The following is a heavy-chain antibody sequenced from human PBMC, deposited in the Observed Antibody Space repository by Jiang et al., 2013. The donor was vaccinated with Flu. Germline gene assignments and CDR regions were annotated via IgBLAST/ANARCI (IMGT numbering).Heavy chain of an antibody. V-gene: IGHV2-70*01. J-gene: IGHJ3*02. CDR3: ARIIGDIVDLQGAFDI. Sequence: KPTQTLTLTCTFSGFSLSTSGMCVSWIRQPPGKALEWLALIDWDDDKYYSTSLKTRLTISKDTSKNQVVLTMTNMDPVDTATYYCARIIGDIVDLQGAFDIWGQGTMVTVSS. CDR2: IDWDDDK. CDR1: GFSLSTSGMC. D-gene: IGHD2-15*01.